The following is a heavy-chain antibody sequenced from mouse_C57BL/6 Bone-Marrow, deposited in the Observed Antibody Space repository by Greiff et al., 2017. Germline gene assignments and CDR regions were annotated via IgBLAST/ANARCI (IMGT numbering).Heavy chain of an antibody. J-gene: IGHJ1*03. V-gene: IGHV14-2*01. Sequence: VQLPQSGAELVKPGASVKLSCTASGFNIKGYYMHWVKQRPEQGLEWIGRIDPEDGRTKYAPKFQGKATFTADTPYNTAYLQRSSLTADDTAVYYCAGGNSTWYFDVWGTGTTVSVSS. CDR3: AGGNSTWYFDV. D-gene: IGHD2-5*01. CDR1: GFNIKGYY. CDR2: IDPEDGRT.